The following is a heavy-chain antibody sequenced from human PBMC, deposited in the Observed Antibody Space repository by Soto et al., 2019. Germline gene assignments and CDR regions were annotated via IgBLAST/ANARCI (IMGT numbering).Heavy chain of an antibody. D-gene: IGHD6-19*01. J-gene: IGHJ4*02. CDR2: MSWNNDNI. CDR3: VKGLGFGSGCYRGFDY. V-gene: IGHV3-9*01. CDR1: GFMFDDYA. Sequence: EVQLLESGVGLVQPGRSLRLSCAASGFMFDDYAMHWVRQAPGKGLEWVSGMSWNNDNIGYADSVKGRFTISRDNARNSLYLQMNSLRNEDTALYYCVKGLGFGSGCYRGFDYWGQGTVVSVSP.